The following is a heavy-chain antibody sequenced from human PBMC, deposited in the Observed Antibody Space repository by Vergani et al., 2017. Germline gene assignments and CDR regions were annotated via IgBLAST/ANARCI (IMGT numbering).Heavy chain of an antibody. J-gene: IGHJ4*02. Sequence: EVQLVESGGGLVKPGGSLRLSCAASGFTFSSYSMNWVRQAPGKGLEWVSSISSSSSYIYYADSVKGRFTISRDNAKNSLYLQMNSLRAEDTAVYYCARAGITIFGVAYPDYWGQGTLVTVSS. CDR3: ARAGITIFGVAYPDY. CDR1: GFTFSSYS. D-gene: IGHD3-3*01. V-gene: IGHV3-21*01. CDR2: ISSSSSYI.